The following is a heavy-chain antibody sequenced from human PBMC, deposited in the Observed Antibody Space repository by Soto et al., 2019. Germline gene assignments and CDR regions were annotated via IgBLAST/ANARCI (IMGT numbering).Heavy chain of an antibody. CDR1: GFTFSSYA. D-gene: IGHD1-26*01. Sequence: VGSLRLSCAASGFTFSSYAMSWFRQAPGKGLEWVSSISGSGGSTYYADSVKGRFTISRDNSKNTLYLQMNSLRAEDTAVYYCAKGRVGANAFDIWGQGTMVTVSS. CDR3: AKGRVGANAFDI. CDR2: ISGSGGST. J-gene: IGHJ3*02. V-gene: IGHV3-23*01.